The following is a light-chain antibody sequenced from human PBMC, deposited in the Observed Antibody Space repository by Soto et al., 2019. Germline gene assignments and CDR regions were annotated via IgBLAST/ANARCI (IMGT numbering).Light chain of an antibody. Sequence: QSALTQPVSVSGSPGQSITISCTGTSSDVGSYNLVSWYQQHPGKAPKVMIYEVSKRPSGVPNRFSGSKSGNTASLTISGFQAEDEADYYCCSYAGSSTCVFGTGPKVTVL. CDR3: CSYAGSSTCV. V-gene: IGLV2-23*02. CDR2: EVS. J-gene: IGLJ1*01. CDR1: SSDVGSYNL.